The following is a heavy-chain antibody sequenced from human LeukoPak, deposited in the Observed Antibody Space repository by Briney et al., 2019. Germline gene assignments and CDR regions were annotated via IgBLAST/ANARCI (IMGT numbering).Heavy chain of an antibody. CDR1: GFTFSNYA. V-gene: IGHV3-23*01. CDR2: ISGSGGST. Sequence: GGSLRLSCAASGFTFSNYAMSWVRQAPGKGLEWVSTISGSGGSTYYADSVKGRFTISRDNSKNTLYLQMNSLRAEDTAVYYCAKDRDYYDSSGYYSKPAASDYGGQGTLVTVSS. CDR3: AKDRDYYDSSGYYSKPAASDY. D-gene: IGHD3-22*01. J-gene: IGHJ4*02.